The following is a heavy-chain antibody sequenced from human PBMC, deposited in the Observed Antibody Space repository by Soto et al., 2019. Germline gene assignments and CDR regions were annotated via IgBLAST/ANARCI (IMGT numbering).Heavy chain of an antibody. V-gene: IGHV5-51*01. CDR2: IYPGDSDT. CDR1: GYSFTRYW. D-gene: IGHD2-15*01. CDR3: ARRKDSHNWFDP. Sequence: GESLTISCTCSGYSFTRYWIGWVRQMPGKGLEWMGIIYPGDSDTRYSPSFQGQVTISADKSISTAYLQWSSLKASDTAMYYCARRKDSHNWFDPWGQGTLVTVSS. J-gene: IGHJ5*02.